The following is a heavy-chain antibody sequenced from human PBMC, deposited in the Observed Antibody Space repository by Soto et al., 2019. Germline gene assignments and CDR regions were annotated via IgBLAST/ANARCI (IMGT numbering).Heavy chain of an antibody. Sequence: QVPLVESGGGLVKPGGSLRLSCAASGFTFSDYYMSWIRQAPGKGLEWVSYISSSGDTIYYADSVKGRFAISRDNAKNSLYLQMNGLRAEDTAVYYCARPYYYYYGMDVWGQGTTVTVSS. CDR3: ARPYYYYYGMDV. CDR2: ISSSGDTI. CDR1: GFTFSDYY. J-gene: IGHJ6*02. V-gene: IGHV3-11*01.